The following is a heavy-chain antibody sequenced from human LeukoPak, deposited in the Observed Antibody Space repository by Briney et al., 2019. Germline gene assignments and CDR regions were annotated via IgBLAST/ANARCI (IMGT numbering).Heavy chain of an antibody. D-gene: IGHD2-2*01. V-gene: IGHV4-30-2*01. CDR2: IYHSGST. J-gene: IGHJ5*02. CDR1: GGSISSGGYY. CDR3: AREGYCSSTSCFSA. Sequence: TLSLTCTVSGGSISSGGYYWSWIRQPPGKGLEWIGYIYHSGSTYYNPSLKSRVTISVDRSKNQFSLKLSSVTAADTAVYYCAREGYCSSTSCFSAWGQGTLVAVSS.